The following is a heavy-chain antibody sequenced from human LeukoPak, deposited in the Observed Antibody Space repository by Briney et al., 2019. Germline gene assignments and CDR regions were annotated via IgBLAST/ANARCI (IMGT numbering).Heavy chain of an antibody. CDR1: GFTFSSYW. V-gene: IGHV3-7*01. J-gene: IGHJ4*02. CDR2: IKQDGSEK. Sequence: GGSLRLSCAASGFTFSSYWMSWVRQAPGKGLEWVANIKQDGSEKYYVDSVKGRFTISRDNTKNSLYLQMNSLRAEDTAVYFCARDGMITISAVVFSYYFDYWGQGNLVTVSS. CDR3: ARDGMITISAVVFSYYFDY. D-gene: IGHD3-3*01.